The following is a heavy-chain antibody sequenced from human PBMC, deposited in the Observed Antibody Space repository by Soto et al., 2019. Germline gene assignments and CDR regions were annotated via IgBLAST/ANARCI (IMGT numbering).Heavy chain of an antibody. CDR1: GGSISSSSYY. Sequence: SETLSLTCTVSGGSISSSSYYWVWIRHPPGKGLEWIGSIYYSGSTYYNPSLKSRVTISVDTSKNQFSLKLSSVTAADTAVYYCARRNNMIVVVILDAFDIWGQGTMVTVSS. D-gene: IGHD3-22*01. V-gene: IGHV4-39*01. CDR2: IYYSGST. CDR3: ARRNNMIVVVILDAFDI. J-gene: IGHJ3*02.